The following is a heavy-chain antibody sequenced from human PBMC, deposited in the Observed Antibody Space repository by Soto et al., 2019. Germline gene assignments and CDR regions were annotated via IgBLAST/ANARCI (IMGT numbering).Heavy chain of an antibody. CDR1: GGSISSYY. D-gene: IGHD2-15*01. J-gene: IGHJ3*02. CDR2: IYYSGST. Sequence: SETLSLTCTVSGGSISSYYWSWIRQPPGKGLEWIGYIYYSGSTNYNPSLKSRVTISVDTSKNQFSLKLSSVTAADTAVYYCARGEAEVVAAFYVVGAFDIWGQGTMVTVSS. V-gene: IGHV4-59*01. CDR3: ARGEAEVVAAFYVVGAFDI.